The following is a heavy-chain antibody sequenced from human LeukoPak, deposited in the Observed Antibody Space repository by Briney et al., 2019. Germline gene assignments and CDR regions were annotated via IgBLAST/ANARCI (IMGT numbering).Heavy chain of an antibody. CDR1: GGSVSSGSYY. V-gene: IGHV4-61*01. CDR3: ARATPIAPDY. Sequence: SETLSLTCTVSGGSVSSGSYYWGWIRQPPGKGLGWIGYIDYSGSTNYNPSLKSRVTISVDTSTNQFSLKLSSVTAADTAVYFCARATPIAPDYWGQGTLVTVSS. J-gene: IGHJ4*02. CDR2: IDYSGST. D-gene: IGHD6-13*01.